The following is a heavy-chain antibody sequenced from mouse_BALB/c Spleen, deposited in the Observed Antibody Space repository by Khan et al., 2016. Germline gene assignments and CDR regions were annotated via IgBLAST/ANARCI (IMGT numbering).Heavy chain of an antibody. V-gene: IGHV2-5-1*01. CDR1: GFSLTSYG. Sequence: QMQLEESGPSLVQPSQSLSITCTVSGFSLTSYGVHWVRQSPGKGLEWLGVIWRGGSTAYNAAFMSRLSITKDNSKSQVFFKMNSLQADDTVIYYCAKSNYDVGYFAMDYWGQGTSVTVSS. J-gene: IGHJ4*01. CDR3: AKSNYDVGYFAMDY. CDR2: IWRGGST. D-gene: IGHD2-4*01.